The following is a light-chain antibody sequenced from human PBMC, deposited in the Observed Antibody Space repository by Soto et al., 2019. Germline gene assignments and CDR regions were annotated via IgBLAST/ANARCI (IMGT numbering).Light chain of an antibody. CDR2: GAS. CDR3: QQYGSSPWT. CDR1: QSVISSY. Sequence: EIVLTQSPGTLSLSPGERATLYCSASQSVISSYLAWYQQKPGQAPRLLIYGASSRATGIPDRFSGSGSGTDFTLTISRLEPEDFAVYYCQQYGSSPWTFGQGTKVDIK. J-gene: IGKJ1*01. V-gene: IGKV3-20*01.